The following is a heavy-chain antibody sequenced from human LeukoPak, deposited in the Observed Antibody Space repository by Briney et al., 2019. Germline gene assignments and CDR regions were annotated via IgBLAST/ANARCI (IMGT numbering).Heavy chain of an antibody. V-gene: IGHV3-30*02. D-gene: IGHD6-13*01. Sequence: GGSLRLSCAASGFTFSNYEMNWVRQAPGKGLEWVAFIRYDGSNKYYADSVKGRFTISRDNSKNTLYLQMNSLRAEDTAVYYCAKEGPGSSSWYYFDYWGQGTLVTVSS. CDR2: IRYDGSNK. CDR1: GFTFSNYE. CDR3: AKEGPGSSSWYYFDY. J-gene: IGHJ4*02.